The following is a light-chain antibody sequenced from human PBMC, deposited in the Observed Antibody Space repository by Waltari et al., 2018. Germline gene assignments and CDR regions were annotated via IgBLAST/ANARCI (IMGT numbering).Light chain of an antibody. V-gene: IGKV1-5*03. Sequence: DIQMTQSPSTLSASVGDRVTITCRASQSISSWLAWYQQKPGKSPKLLIYKASSLESGVPSRFSGIGSGTEFTLTISSLQPDDFATYYCQQYNSYSRTFGQGTKVEIK. CDR3: QQYNSYSRT. J-gene: IGKJ1*01. CDR2: KAS. CDR1: QSISSW.